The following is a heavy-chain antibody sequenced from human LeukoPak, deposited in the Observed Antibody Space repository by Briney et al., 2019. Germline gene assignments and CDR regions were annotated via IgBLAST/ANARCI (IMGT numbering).Heavy chain of an antibody. CDR2: IYYSGST. CDR1: GGSISSGDYY. J-gene: IGHJ3*02. CDR3: ARGGIAARPSAFDI. V-gene: IGHV4-30-4*01. D-gene: IGHD6-6*01. Sequence: SQTLSLTCTVSGGSISSGDYYWSWIRQPPGKGLEWIGYIYYSGSTYYNPSLKSRVTISVDTSKNQFSLKLSSVTAADTAVYYCARGGIAARPSAFDIWGQGTMVTVSS.